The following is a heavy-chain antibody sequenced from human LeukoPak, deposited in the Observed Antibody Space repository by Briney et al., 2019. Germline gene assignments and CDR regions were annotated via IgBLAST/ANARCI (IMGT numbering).Heavy chain of an antibody. Sequence: AGGSLRLSCAASGFTFSYYAMHWVRQPPGKGLEWLAVISYDGNNDFYAHSVKGRFTISRENSNNTLYLQMNSLRGEDTAVYYCARDEMVYYDYVWGSYRYPYYYYYGMDVCGQGTTVTVSS. V-gene: IGHV3-30-3*01. CDR2: ISYDGNND. J-gene: IGHJ6*02. CDR3: ARDEMVYYDYVWGSYRYPYYYYYGMDV. D-gene: IGHD3-16*02. CDR1: GFTFSYYA.